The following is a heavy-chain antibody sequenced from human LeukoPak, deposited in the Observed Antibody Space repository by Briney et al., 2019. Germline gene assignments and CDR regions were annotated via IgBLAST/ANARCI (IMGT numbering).Heavy chain of an antibody. D-gene: IGHD1-26*01. CDR1: GGSISSRSYY. J-gene: IGHJ3*02. CDR2: VYYTGIT. CDR3: ARSSGNYKGDAFDI. Sequence: RPSETLSLTCTVSGGSISSRSYYWGWIRQPPGKGLEWIGSVYYTGITYYNPSLKSRVTISVDTSKNQFSLNLSSVTAADTAVYFCARSSGNYKGDAFDIWGQGTMVTVSS. V-gene: IGHV4-39*07.